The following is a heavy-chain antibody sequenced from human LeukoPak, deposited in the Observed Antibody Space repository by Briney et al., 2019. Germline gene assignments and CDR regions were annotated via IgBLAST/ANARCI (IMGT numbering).Heavy chain of an antibody. D-gene: IGHD3/OR15-3a*01. CDR2: IYYSGST. J-gene: IGHJ5*02. V-gene: IGHV4-59*08. CDR3: ARSYVPGLVIWRVNWFDP. CDR1: GGSISSYY. Sequence: SETLSLTCTVSGGSISSYYWSWIRQPPGKGLEWIGYIYYSGSTNYNPSLKSRVTISVDTSRNQFSLKLSSVTAADTAVYYCARSYVPGLVIWRVNWFDPWGQGTLVTVSS.